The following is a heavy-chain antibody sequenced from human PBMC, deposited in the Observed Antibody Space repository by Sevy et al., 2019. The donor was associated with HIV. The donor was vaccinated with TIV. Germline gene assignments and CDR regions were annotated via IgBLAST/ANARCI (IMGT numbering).Heavy chain of an antibody. Sequence: GGSLRLSCTASGFTFGDYAMNWFRQAPGKGLEWVGFIRTKAYGGRTEYAASVKGRFTISRDDSKSIAYLQMNSLKTEDTAVYYCTRGRYTYVPFDYWGQETLVTVSS. CDR2: IRTKAYGGRT. V-gene: IGHV3-49*03. CDR3: TRGRYTYVPFDY. CDR1: GFTFGDYA. J-gene: IGHJ4*02. D-gene: IGHD3-10*02.